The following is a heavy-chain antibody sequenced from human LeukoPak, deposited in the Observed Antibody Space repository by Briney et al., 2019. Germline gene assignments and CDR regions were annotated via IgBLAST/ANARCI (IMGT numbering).Heavy chain of an antibody. V-gene: IGHV3-23*01. Sequence: GGSLRLSCAASGFTINYYAMTWVRQAPGKGLEWVSVISDTGGGTYYADSVKGRFTISRDNSKNTLYLQMNSLRAEDTAVYYCAKAIGNSGYDPSDYWGQGTLVTVSS. J-gene: IGHJ4*02. CDR3: AKAIGNSGYDPSDY. CDR1: GFTINYYA. D-gene: IGHD5-12*01. CDR2: ISDTGGGT.